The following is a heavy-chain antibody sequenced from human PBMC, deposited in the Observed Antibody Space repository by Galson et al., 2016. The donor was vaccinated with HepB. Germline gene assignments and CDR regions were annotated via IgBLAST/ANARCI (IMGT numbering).Heavy chain of an antibody. V-gene: IGHV3-30*18. CDR3: AKDSTSGWPHFYGMDV. Sequence: SLRLSCAASGFAFGSYGMHWVRQVPGKGLEWVAVISYDGNNEYYADSVKGRFTISRDNPKNTLYLQMSSLRAADTALYYCAKDSTSGWPHFYGMDVWGEGTTVIVS. CDR1: GFAFGSYG. CDR2: ISYDGNNE. J-gene: IGHJ6*02. D-gene: IGHD6-19*01.